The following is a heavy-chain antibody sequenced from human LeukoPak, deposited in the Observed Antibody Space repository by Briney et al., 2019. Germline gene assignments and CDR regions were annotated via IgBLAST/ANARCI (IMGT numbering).Heavy chain of an antibody. J-gene: IGHJ4*02. CDR3: AKLLIAAAGPGGY. V-gene: IGHV3-53*01. D-gene: IGHD6-13*01. CDR2: IYSGGST. Sequence: GGSLRLSCAASGFTVSSNYMSWVCQAPGKGLEWVSVIYSGGSTYYADSVKGRFTISRDNSKNTLYLQMNSLRAEDTAVYYCAKLLIAAAGPGGYWGQGTLVTVSS. CDR1: GFTVSSNY.